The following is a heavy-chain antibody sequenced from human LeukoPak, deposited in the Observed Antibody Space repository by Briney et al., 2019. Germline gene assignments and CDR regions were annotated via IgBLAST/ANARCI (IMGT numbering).Heavy chain of an antibody. CDR3: ANSPRILWFDP. CDR2: ISGGGEST. J-gene: IGHJ5*02. Sequence: GGSLGLSCVASEFTFSSHAMNWVRQAPGKGLEWVSSISGGGESTYYANSVKGRFTVSRDNSKNTLYLQMNSLRAEDTAVYYCANSPRILWFDPWGQGTLVTVSS. V-gene: IGHV3-23*01. CDR1: EFTFSSHA. D-gene: IGHD3-3*01.